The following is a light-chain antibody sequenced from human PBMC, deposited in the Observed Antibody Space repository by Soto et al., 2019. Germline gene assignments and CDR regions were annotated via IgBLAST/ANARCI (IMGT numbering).Light chain of an antibody. J-gene: IGLJ1*01. CDR1: SKEIGGYNY. Sequence: QSVLTQPSSVSGSPGQSVTISCTGTSKEIGGYNYVSWYQQHPGKAPKLMIYDVSKRPSGVPDRFSGSKSGNTASLTISGLQAEDEADYYCCSYAGSYTFVFGTGTKVTVL. CDR2: DVS. CDR3: CSYAGSYTFV. V-gene: IGLV2-11*01.